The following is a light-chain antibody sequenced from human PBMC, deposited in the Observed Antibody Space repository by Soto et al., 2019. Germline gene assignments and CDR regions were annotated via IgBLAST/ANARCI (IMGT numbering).Light chain of an antibody. J-gene: IGKJ2*01. V-gene: IGKV3-15*01. CDR2: RTS. CDR1: QSVTSN. Sequence: EIVMTQSPATLSLSPGERATLSCRASQSVTSNLAWYRQKPGQAPTLLIYRTSTRATGIPDRFSGSWSGTEFTLNIRWLQSEEFAFFCWQQYNSWPYTFGQGTKLEIK. CDR3: QQYNSWPYT.